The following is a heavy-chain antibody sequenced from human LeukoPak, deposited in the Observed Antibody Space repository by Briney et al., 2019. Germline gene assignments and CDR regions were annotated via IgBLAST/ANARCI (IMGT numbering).Heavy chain of an antibody. CDR2: ISANNGNT. CDR1: GHTLRTYG. D-gene: IGHD3-10*01. J-gene: IGHJ4*02. V-gene: IGHV1-18*01. Sequence: ASVKVSCKAPGHTLRTYGISWVRQAPGQGLEWMGWISANNGNTNYAQKFQDRVTMTTDTSTSTAYMELSRLRSDDTAVYYCARARTMVRGVIGYWGQGTLVTVSS. CDR3: ARARTMVRGVIGY.